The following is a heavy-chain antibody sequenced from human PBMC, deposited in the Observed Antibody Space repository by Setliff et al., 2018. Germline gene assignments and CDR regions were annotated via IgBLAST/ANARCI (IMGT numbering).Heavy chain of an antibody. Sequence: PSETLSLTCTVSGGSISPHYWSWIRQPAGKGLEWIGRVYNDGSTNYNPSLKSRLTMSVDTSQNQFSRKLRSVTAAETAVYFCARAGHSYVGYFNSWGQGTLVTVSS. CDR2: VYNDGST. D-gene: IGHD5-18*01. V-gene: IGHV4-4*07. CDR1: GGSISPHY. J-gene: IGHJ5*02. CDR3: ARAGHSYVGYFNS.